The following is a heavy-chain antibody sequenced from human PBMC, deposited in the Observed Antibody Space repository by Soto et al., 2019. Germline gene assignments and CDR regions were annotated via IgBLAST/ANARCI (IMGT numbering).Heavy chain of an antibody. J-gene: IGHJ4*02. V-gene: IGHV1-2*02. CDR3: ARDAHF. CDR1: GYTFTGYY. Sequence: ASVKVSCKASGYTFTGYYLHWVRQAPGQGLEWMGCINPNRGDTSYAQKFQGRVAMTRNMSTSTVYLELSSLKSEDTAVFYCARDAHFGGQGSLVTVSS. D-gene: IGHD3-3*02. CDR2: INPNRGDT.